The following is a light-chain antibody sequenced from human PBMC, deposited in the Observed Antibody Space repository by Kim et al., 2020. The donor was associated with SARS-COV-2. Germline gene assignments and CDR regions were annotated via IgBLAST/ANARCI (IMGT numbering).Light chain of an antibody. J-gene: IGKJ2*01. CDR3: LQDFNYPYT. CDR2: QTS. CDR1: QAIRDG. V-gene: IGKV1-6*01. Sequence: AIHMTQSPTSLSASVGDTVTITCRASQAIRDGVGWYRQIPGKAPELLIYQTSSLQSGVPSRFSGSGSGTDFTLTISSLQPEDFSTYYCLQDFNYPYTFGQGTKLEI.